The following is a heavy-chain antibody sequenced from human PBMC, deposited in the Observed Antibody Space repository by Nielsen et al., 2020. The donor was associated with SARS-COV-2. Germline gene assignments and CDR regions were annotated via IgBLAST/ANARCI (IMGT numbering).Heavy chain of an antibody. Sequence: GESLKISCAASGFTFSSYAMSWVRQAPGKGLEWVSAISGSGGSTYYADSVKGRFTISRDNSKNTLYLQMNSLRAEDTAVYYCAYSSGWYVFDYWGQGTLVTVSS. CDR2: ISGSGGST. D-gene: IGHD6-19*01. J-gene: IGHJ4*02. CDR3: AYSSGWYVFDY. V-gene: IGHV3-23*01. CDR1: GFTFSSYA.